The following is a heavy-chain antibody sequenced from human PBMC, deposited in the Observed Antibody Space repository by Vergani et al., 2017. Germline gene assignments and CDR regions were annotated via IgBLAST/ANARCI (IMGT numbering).Heavy chain of an antibody. CDR2: MSSGDSI. CDR1: GFTFSDHY. CDR3: ARETDTGSAVSYNYYAMDV. V-gene: IGHV3-11*04. D-gene: IGHD3-9*01. J-gene: IGHJ6*02. Sequence: QVQLVESGGGLVKPGGSLRLSCAASGFTFSDHYMSWVRQAPGKGLEWISDMSSGDSIYYADSVKGRFTVSRDNTKNTLYLQMNSLRAEDTAVYYCARETDTGSAVSYNYYAMDVWGQGTTVSVSS.